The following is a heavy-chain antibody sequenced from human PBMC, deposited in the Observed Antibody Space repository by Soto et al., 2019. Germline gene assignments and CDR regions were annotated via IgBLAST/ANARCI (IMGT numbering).Heavy chain of an antibody. CDR3: AGEYSSSSFDY. D-gene: IGHD6-6*01. CDR2: ISSSGSTI. V-gene: IGHV3-11*01. Sequence: GSLRLSCAASGFTFSDYYMSWIRQAPGKGLEWVSYISSSGSTIYYADSVKGRFTISRDNAKNSLYLQMNSLRAEDTAVYYCAGEYSSSSFDYWGQGTLVTVSS. CDR1: GFTFSDYY. J-gene: IGHJ4*02.